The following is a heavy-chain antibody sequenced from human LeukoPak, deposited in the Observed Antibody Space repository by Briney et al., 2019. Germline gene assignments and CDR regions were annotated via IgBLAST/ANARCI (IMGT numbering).Heavy chain of an antibody. CDR2: ISWNSGTK. Sequence: GGSLRLSCAASGFTFDDYAMHWVRQAPRKGLEWVSGISWNSGTKGYADSVKGRFTISRDNAKNSLYLQMNSLRGEDAALYYCAVLHYYAMDVWGQGTTVTVSS. CDR3: AVLHYYAMDV. J-gene: IGHJ6*02. V-gene: IGHV3-9*01. D-gene: IGHD2-8*01. CDR1: GFTFDDYA.